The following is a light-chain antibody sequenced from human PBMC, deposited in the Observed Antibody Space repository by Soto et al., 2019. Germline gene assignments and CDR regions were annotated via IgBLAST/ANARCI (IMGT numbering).Light chain of an antibody. CDR1: SSDVGGYWY. Sequence: QSVLTQPASVSWSPGQSITMSCTGTSSDVGGYWYVSWYQQHPGKAPKLIIYEVSYRPSGVSNRFSGSKSGYTASLTISELQAEDEADYYCTSFTSSSTWVFGGGTKVTVL. V-gene: IGLV2-14*01. CDR2: EVS. CDR3: TSFTSSSTWV. J-gene: IGLJ3*02.